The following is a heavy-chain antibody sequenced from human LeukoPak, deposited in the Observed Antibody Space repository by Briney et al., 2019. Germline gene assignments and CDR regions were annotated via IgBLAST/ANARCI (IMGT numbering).Heavy chain of an antibody. CDR1: GFTFSDYY. Sequence: GGSLRLSCAASGFTFSDYYMTWIRQAPGKGLEWVSYISSSGRTIYYADSVKGRFTLSRDNAKNSLYLQMNSLRAEDTAVYYCARLPAYCSSTSCYYDYWGQGTLVTVSS. CDR2: ISSSGRTI. V-gene: IGHV3-11*04. D-gene: IGHD2-2*01. CDR3: ARLPAYCSSTSCYYDY. J-gene: IGHJ4*02.